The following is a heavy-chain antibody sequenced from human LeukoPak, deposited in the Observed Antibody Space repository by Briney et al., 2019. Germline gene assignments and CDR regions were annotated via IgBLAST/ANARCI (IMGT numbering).Heavy chain of an antibody. J-gene: IGHJ4*03. V-gene: IGHV3-23*01. CDR1: GFTFEVYA. CDR2: ISWEGGST. Sequence: VGCLRLSPAPSGFTFEVYATRWVPHAPGKGLECVSLISWEGGSTYYADSARGGFTISRDSSKNTLYLHMNRMRDEHTAVYYFAKYATVSTVCYFDCWGQGTLVTVSS. CDR3: AKYATVSTVCYFDC. D-gene: IGHD4-17*01.